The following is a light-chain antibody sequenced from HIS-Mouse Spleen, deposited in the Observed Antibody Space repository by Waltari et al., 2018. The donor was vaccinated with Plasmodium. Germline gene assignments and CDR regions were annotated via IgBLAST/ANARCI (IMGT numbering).Light chain of an antibody. CDR2: SNN. Sequence: QSVLTQPPSASGTPGQRVTISCSGSSSHLGSNTVKWYQQLPGTAPKLLIYSNNQRPSGVPDRFSGSKSGTSASLAISGLQSEDEADYYCAAWDDSLNGVVFGGGTKLTVL. V-gene: IGLV1-44*01. CDR3: AAWDDSLNGVV. CDR1: SSHLGSNT. J-gene: IGLJ2*01.